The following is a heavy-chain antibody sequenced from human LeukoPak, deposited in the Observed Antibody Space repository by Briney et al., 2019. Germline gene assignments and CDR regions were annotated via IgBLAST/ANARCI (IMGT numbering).Heavy chain of an antibody. CDR1: GGTFISYA. J-gene: IGHJ4*02. V-gene: IGHV1-69*13. CDR3: ARAGSLRRYDSSGYPWGY. CDR2: IIPIFGTA. Sequence: SVKVSCKASGGTFISYAISWVRQAPGQGLEWMGGIIPIFGTANYAQKFQGRVTITADESTSTAYMELSSLRSEDTAVYYCARAGSLRRYDSSGYPWGYWGQGTLVTVSS. D-gene: IGHD3-22*01.